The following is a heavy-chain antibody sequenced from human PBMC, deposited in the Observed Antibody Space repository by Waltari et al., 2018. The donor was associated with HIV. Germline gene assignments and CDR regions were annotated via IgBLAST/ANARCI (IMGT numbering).Heavy chain of an antibody. CDR1: GFTFSDYY. V-gene: IGHV3-11*01. CDR3: ARPRYTGYDYPTYFDY. CDR2: INTGGCTE. J-gene: IGHJ4*02. Sequence: QVQLVESGGGLVKPGGSLRLSCAASGFTFSDYYMSWVRQAPGEGLEWVSYINTGGCTEYYADSVQGRFTISRNNAKNSLYLQMDNLRGEDTAVYYCARPRYTGYDYPTYFDYWGQGNTVTVSS. D-gene: IGHD5-12*01.